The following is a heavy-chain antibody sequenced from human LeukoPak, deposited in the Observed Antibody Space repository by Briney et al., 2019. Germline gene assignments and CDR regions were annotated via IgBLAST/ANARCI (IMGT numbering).Heavy chain of an antibody. D-gene: IGHD3-16*01. CDR3: TRSGFGGGVHFDY. V-gene: IGHV1-8*01. CDR1: X. J-gene: IGHJ4*02. Sequence: XXXXVRQXXXQGLXXMVWMNPNSGDTVYVEKLQGRVTMTRDTSMNTAYMELSSLRSEDTAVYYCTRSGFGGGVHFDYWGQGTPVTVSS. CDR2: MNPNSGDT.